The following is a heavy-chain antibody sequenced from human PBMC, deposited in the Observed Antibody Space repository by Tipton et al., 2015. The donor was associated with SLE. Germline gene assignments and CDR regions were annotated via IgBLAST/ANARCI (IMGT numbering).Heavy chain of an antibody. Sequence: TLSLTCAVYGGSFSGNFWNWIRQSPGKGREWIGEINHSGSTNYNPSLKRRVTISLDTSKNQFSLKVTSVTAADTALYYCARGPRTSYFFDFWGQGTLVTVST. D-gene: IGHD3/OR15-3a*01. CDR3: ARGPRTSYFFDF. J-gene: IGHJ4*02. CDR2: INHSGST. CDR1: GGSFSGNF. V-gene: IGHV4-34*01.